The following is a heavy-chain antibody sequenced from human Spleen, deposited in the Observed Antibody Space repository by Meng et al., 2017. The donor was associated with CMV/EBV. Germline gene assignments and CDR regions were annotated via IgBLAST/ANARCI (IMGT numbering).Heavy chain of an antibody. J-gene: IGHJ5*02. CDR1: GYTFIDQY. CDR3: ARGYRWDNWFDP. Sequence: ASVKVSCKASGYTFIDQYINWVRQAPGQGLEWIGWISAYNGNTNYAQKLQGRVTMTTDTSTSTAYMEVRSLRSDDTAVYYCARGYRWDNWFDPWGQGTLVTVSS. D-gene: IGHD4-23*01. CDR2: ISAYNGNT. V-gene: IGHV1-18*01.